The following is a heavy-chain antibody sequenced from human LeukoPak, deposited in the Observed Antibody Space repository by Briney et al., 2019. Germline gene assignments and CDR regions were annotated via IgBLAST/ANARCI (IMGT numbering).Heavy chain of an antibody. CDR3: AKGRGHVLRYFDWLLDY. CDR1: GFTFSSYA. J-gene: IGHJ4*02. Sequence: PGGSLRLSCAASGFTFSSYAMSWVRQAPGKGPEWVSAISGSGGSTYYADSVKGRFTISRDNSKNTLYLQMNSLRAEDTAVYYCAKGRGHVLRYFDWLLDYWGQGTLVTVSS. CDR2: ISGSGGST. V-gene: IGHV3-23*01. D-gene: IGHD3-9*01.